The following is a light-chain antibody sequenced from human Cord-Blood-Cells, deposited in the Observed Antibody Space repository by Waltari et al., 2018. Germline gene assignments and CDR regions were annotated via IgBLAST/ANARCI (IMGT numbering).Light chain of an antibody. J-gene: IGKJ4*01. V-gene: IGKV1-39*01. Sequence: IPLTQSPSSLSATVGGRVTIPCRASQTICSYINWYQQKPGKAPKLLIYDASRLQSGVPSRFSGSGSSTDFTLTISSLQPEDFATDYCQQSYSTPLTFGGGTKVEIK. CDR2: DAS. CDR3: QQSYSTPLT. CDR1: QTICSY.